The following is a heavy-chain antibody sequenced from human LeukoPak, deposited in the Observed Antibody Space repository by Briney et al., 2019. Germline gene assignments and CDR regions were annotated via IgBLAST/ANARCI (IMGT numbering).Heavy chain of an antibody. D-gene: IGHD6-6*01. CDR1: GYSFTTYW. CDR2: INPGDSDT. J-gene: IGHJ4*02. V-gene: IGHV5-51*01. Sequence: GESLKISCKGTGYSFTTYWIAWVRQMPEKGLEWMGIINPGDSDTRYSPSFQGHVTISADKSISTAYLQWSSLKASDTAMYYCAKSKETLSRPFDSWGQGTLVSVSS. CDR3: AKSKETLSRPFDS.